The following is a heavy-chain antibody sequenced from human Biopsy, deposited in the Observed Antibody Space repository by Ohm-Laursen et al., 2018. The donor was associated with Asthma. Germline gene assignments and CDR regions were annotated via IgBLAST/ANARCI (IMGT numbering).Heavy chain of an antibody. J-gene: IGHJ4*02. CDR3: ARKAGSCISRTCYSLDF. CDR1: GGAFDTYV. V-gene: IGHV1-69*13. D-gene: IGHD2-2*01. Sequence: SVKVSCKSLGGAFDTYVIGWVRQAPGQGLEWMGGINSVFGTTTYPQKFQDRVTITADDSTSTVYMELSSLRSEDTAVYYCARKAGSCISRTCYSLDFWGQGTLVTVSS. CDR2: INSVFGTT.